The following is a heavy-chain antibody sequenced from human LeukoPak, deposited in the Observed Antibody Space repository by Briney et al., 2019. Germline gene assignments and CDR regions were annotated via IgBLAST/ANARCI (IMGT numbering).Heavy chain of an antibody. V-gene: IGHV4-31*03. CDR1: GGSISSGGYY. CDR3: ARGSDSSGYLNYYGMDV. CDR2: IYYSGST. J-gene: IGHJ6*02. D-gene: IGHD3-22*01. Sequence: SETLSLTCTVSGGSISSGGYYWSWIRQHPGKGLEWIGYIYYSGSTYYNPSLKSRVTISVDTSKNQFSLKLSSVTAADTAVYYCARGSDSSGYLNYYGMDVWGQGTTVTVSS.